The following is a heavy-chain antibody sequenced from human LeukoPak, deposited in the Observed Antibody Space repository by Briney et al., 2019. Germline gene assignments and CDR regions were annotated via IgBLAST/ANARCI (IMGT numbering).Heavy chain of an antibody. V-gene: IGHV3-48*04. CDR3: VYDYAWGSWYMDV. CDR1: GFTFSRNS. D-gene: IGHD3-16*01. CDR2: ISSSSSTI. J-gene: IGHJ6*03. Sequence: GGSLRLSCAASGFTFSRNSMNWVRQAPGKGLEWVSYISSSSSTIYYADSVKGRFTISRDNAKNSLYLQMNSLRAEDMAVYYCVYDYAWGSWYMDVWGKGTTVTISS.